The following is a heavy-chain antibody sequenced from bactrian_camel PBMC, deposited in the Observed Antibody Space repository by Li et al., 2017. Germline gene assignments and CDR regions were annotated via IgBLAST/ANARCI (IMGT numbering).Heavy chain of an antibody. CDR1: GVRDMTYC. D-gene: IGHD6*01. CDR2: TDKDGRT. J-gene: IGHJ4*01. CDR3: ALDWAQGSACWYGGPPRWHY. Sequence: VQLVESGGGSVQAGGSLTLSCAASGVRDMTYCMGWFRQGPGKVREGLSATDKDGRTNYRDSVKGRFIVFRDSRNHTSILQLNNLTPDDTAMYYCALDWAQGSACWYGGPPRWHYQGQGTQVTVS. V-gene: IGHV3S10*01.